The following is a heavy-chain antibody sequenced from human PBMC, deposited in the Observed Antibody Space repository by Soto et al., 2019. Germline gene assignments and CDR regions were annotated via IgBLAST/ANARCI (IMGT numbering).Heavy chain of an antibody. D-gene: IGHD3-10*01. CDR3: AKGITMVRGVISAYYYYGMDV. CDR2: ISGSGGST. V-gene: IGHV3-23*01. CDR1: GFTFSSYA. J-gene: IGHJ6*02. Sequence: GGSLRLSCAASGFTFSSYAMSWVRQAPGKGLEWVSAISGSGGSTYYADCVKGRFTISRDNSKNTLYLQMNSLRAEDTAVYYCAKGITMVRGVISAYYYYGMDVWGQGTTVTVSS.